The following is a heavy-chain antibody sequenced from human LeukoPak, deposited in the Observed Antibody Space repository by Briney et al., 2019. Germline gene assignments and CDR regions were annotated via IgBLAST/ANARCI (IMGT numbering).Heavy chain of an antibody. D-gene: IGHD3-10*01. CDR1: GFTFSSYG. V-gene: IGHV3-23*01. CDR3: AKDGYGSGSYHANWFDP. CDR2: IRGSGGRT. J-gene: IGHJ5*02. Sequence: PGGSLRLSCAASGFTFSSYGMNWVRQAPGKGLEWISGIRGSGGRTYYADSVKGRFTISRDNSKNTLYLQMNSLRAEDTAVYYCAKDGYGSGSYHANWFDPWGQGTLVTVSS.